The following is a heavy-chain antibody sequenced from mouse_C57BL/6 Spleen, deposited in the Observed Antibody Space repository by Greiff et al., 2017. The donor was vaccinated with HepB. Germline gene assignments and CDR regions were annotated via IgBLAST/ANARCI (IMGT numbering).Heavy chain of an antibody. D-gene: IGHD2-3*01. J-gene: IGHJ3*01. CDR2: IDPENGDT. Sequence: EVKLMESGAELVRPGASVKLSCTASGFNIKDDYMHWVKQRPEQGLEWIGWIDPENGDTEYASKFQGKATITADTSSNTAYLQLSSLTSEDTAVYYCTFSYDGQQGFAYWGQGTLVTVSA. CDR1: GFNIKDDY. V-gene: IGHV14-4*01. CDR3: TFSYDGQQGFAY.